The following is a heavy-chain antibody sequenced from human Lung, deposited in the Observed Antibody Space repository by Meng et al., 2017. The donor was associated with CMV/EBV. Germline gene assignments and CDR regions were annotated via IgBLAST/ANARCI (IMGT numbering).Heavy chain of an antibody. CDR2: ISAYSGNT. D-gene: IGHD3-3*01. Sequence: SVXVSXXASGYIFTNYGISWVRQAPGQGLEWMGWISAYSGNTNFAQNLQGRVTMTTDTSTSTAYMELRSLRSDDTAVYYCARNTIFGVVIIPWFDYWGQRXLVTVSS. J-gene: IGHJ4*02. CDR3: ARNTIFGVVIIPWFDY. CDR1: GYIFTNYG. V-gene: IGHV1-18*01.